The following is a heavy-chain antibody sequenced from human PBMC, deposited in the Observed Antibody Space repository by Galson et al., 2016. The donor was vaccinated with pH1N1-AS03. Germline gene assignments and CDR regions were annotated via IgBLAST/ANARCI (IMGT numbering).Heavy chain of an antibody. Sequence: SLRLSCAASGFIFDDYAMHWVRQAPGKGLERVALINWDGSSLFHADSVKGRFTISRDNSKNSLYLQMKSLRVEDTALYYCAKDYSTGGNSPTFDFWGLGTLVTVSS. CDR2: INWDGSSL. J-gene: IGHJ4*02. CDR3: AKDYSTGGNSPTFDF. D-gene: IGHD4-23*01. CDR1: GFIFDDYA. V-gene: IGHV3-43D*03.